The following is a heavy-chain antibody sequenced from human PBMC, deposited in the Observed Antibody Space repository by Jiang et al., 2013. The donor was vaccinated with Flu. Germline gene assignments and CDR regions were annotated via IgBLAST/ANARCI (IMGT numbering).Heavy chain of an antibody. Sequence: GAEVKKPGASVRVSCKASGYTFTNNAINWVRQAPGQGLEWMGWINTNTGNPTYAQGFTGRFVFSLDTSVTTAYLQISSLKAEDTAVYYCARASHPRPLDYWGQGTLVTVSS. CDR2: INTNTGNP. CDR3: ARASHPRPLDY. V-gene: IGHV7-4-1*02. CDR1: GYTFTNNA. J-gene: IGHJ4*02.